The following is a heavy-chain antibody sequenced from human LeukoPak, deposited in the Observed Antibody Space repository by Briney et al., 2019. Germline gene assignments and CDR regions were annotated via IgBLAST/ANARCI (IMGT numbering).Heavy chain of an antibody. D-gene: IGHD2-2*03. V-gene: IGHV1-69*04. CDR3: ARCVDIVVVPAAMQGWFDP. J-gene: IGHJ5*02. CDR2: IIPILGIA. Sequence: SVEVSCKASGGTFSSYAISWVRQAPGQGLEWMGRIIPILGIANYAQKFQGRVTITADKSTSTAYMELSSLRSEDTAVYYCARCVDIVVVPAAMQGWFDPWGQGTLVTVSS. CDR1: GGTFSSYA.